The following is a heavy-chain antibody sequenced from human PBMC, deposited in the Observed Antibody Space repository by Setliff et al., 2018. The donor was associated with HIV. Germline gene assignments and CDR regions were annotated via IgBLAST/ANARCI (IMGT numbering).Heavy chain of an antibody. CDR3: ARDRYYDYVWGSLLGYYYGMDV. D-gene: IGHD3-16*01. V-gene: IGHV1-58*01. CDR2: IIVGSGNT. Sequence: GASVKVSCKASGFTFTSSAVQWVRQARGQRLEWIGWIIVGSGNTGYAQKFQGRVTITRNTSISTAYMELSSLRSEDTAVYYCARDRYYDYVWGSLLGYYYGMDVWGQGTTVTVSS. J-gene: IGHJ6*02. CDR1: GFTFTSSA.